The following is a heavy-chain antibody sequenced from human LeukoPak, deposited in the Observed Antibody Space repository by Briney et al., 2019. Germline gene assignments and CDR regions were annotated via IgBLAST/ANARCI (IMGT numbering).Heavy chain of an antibody. Sequence: GSLRLSCVASGFTFSNFWMHWVRQAPGKGLEWVANIKQDGSEKYYVDSVKGRFTISRDNAKNSLYLQMNSLRAEDTAVYYCAREPITFGGVIGNDYWGQGTLVTVSS. J-gene: IGHJ4*02. V-gene: IGHV3-7*03. D-gene: IGHD3-16*02. CDR2: IKQDGSEK. CDR3: AREPITFGGVIGNDY. CDR1: GFTFSNFW.